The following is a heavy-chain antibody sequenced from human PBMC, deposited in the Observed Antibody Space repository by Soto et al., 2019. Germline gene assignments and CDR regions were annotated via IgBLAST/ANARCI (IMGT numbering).Heavy chain of an antibody. D-gene: IGHD6-19*01. Sequence: QVQLVQSGAEVKKPGASVKVSCKASGYTFTSYGISWVRQAPGQGLEWMGWISAYNGNTNYAQKLQGRVTMTTDTSTSTAYMELRGLRSDDTAVYYCARVGPAAPQWLVSYGMDVWGQGTTVTVSS. CDR2: ISAYNGNT. CDR1: GYTFTSYG. J-gene: IGHJ6*02. V-gene: IGHV1-18*01. CDR3: ARVGPAAPQWLVSYGMDV.